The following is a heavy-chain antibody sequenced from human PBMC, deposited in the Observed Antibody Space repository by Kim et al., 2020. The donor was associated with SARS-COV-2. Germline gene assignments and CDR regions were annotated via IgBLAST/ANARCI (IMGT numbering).Heavy chain of an antibody. Sequence: PSLESRVTMSVDTAKNQFSLKLSCVTAADTAVYYCARAYYGSGSYYFDYWGQGTLVTVSS. J-gene: IGHJ4*02. V-gene: IGHV4-4*07. CDR3: ARAYYGSGSYYFDY. D-gene: IGHD3-10*01.